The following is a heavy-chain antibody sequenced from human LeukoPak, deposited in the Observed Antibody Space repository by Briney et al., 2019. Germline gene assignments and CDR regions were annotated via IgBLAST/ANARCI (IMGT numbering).Heavy chain of an antibody. J-gene: IGHJ4*02. V-gene: IGHV3-33*08. CDR2: IWYDGSNK. Sequence: GGSLRLSCAASGFTFSSYAMSWVRQAPGKGLEWVAVIWYDGSNKYYADSVKGRFTISRDNSKNTLYLQMNSLRAEDTAVYYCARVSGSYSSYFDYWGQGTLVTVSS. CDR3: ARVSGSYSSYFDY. D-gene: IGHD1-26*01. CDR1: GFTFSSYA.